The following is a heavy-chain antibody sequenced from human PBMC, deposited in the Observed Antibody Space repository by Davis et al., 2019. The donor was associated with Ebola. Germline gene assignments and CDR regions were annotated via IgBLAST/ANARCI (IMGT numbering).Heavy chain of an antibody. Sequence: AASVKVSCKASGYTFTGYYMHWVRQAPGQGLEWMGRINPNSGGTNYAQKFQGRVTMTRDTSISTAYMELSRLRSDDTAVYYCARDQQLPPVHYYYGMDVWGKGTTVTVSS. V-gene: IGHV1-2*06. J-gene: IGHJ6*04. CDR3: ARDQQLPPVHYYYGMDV. D-gene: IGHD6-13*01. CDR1: GYTFTGYY. CDR2: INPNSGGT.